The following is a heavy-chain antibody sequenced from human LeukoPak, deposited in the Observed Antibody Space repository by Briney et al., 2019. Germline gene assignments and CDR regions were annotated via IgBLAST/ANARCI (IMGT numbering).Heavy chain of an antibody. CDR1: GFTLSGYR. Sequence: GGSLRLSCAASGFTLSGYRMHWIRQVPGKGLVWVSDINSDGSSTSYANSVKGRFTISRDNAKNKVYLQMTNLRAEDTAVYYCVRRSTFYSGSGSYPHFDSWGRGTLVTVSS. J-gene: IGHJ4*02. CDR3: VRRSTFYSGSGSYPHFDS. V-gene: IGHV3-74*01. CDR2: INSDGSST. D-gene: IGHD3-10*01.